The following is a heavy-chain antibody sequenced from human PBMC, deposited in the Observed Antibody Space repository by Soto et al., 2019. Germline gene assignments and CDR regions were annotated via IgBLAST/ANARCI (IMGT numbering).Heavy chain of an antibody. D-gene: IGHD2-2*01. J-gene: IGHJ6*02. V-gene: IGHV1-18*04. CDR3: ARGGIVGPTAADYYYYGMDV. Sequence: GXAVTVSCKASGCTFTSCGIILVGQAPGPGLEWMGWISAYNGNTNYAQKLQGRVTMTTDTSTSTAYMELRSLRSDDTAVYYCARGGIVGPTAADYYYYGMDVCGPGTTVTV. CDR2: ISAYNGNT. CDR1: GCTFTSCG.